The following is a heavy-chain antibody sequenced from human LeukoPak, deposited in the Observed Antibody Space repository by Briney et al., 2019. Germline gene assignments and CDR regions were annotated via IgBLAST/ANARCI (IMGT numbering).Heavy chain of an antibody. Sequence: GGSLRLSCAASGITFSNYVMHWVRQAPGKGLEYVSGISTNGDSTHYVTSVKDRFIISRDNSKDTLYLQMGSLRADDMAVYYCAREGHSSGHCGVFDMWGQGTIVTVSS. CDR3: AREGHSSGHCGVFDM. J-gene: IGHJ3*02. D-gene: IGHD3-22*01. V-gene: IGHV3-64*01. CDR2: ISTNGDST. CDR1: GITFSNYV.